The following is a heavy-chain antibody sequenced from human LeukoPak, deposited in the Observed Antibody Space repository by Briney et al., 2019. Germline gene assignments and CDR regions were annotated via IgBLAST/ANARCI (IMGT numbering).Heavy chain of an antibody. CDR3: AKERDTAVVTIDY. J-gene: IGHJ4*02. V-gene: IGHV3-30*02. Sequence: PGGSLRLSCAASGFTFSSYGMHWVRQAPGKGLEWVAFIRYDGSNKYYADSVKGRSTISRDNSKNTLYLQMNSLRAEDTAVYYCAKERDTAVVTIDYWGQGTLVTVSS. CDR1: GFTFSSYG. CDR2: IRYDGSNK. D-gene: IGHD5-18*01.